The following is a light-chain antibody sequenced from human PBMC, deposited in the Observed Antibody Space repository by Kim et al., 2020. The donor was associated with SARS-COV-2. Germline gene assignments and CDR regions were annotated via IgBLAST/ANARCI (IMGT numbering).Light chain of an antibody. CDR2: DVS. Sequence: QSALTKPASVSESPGQSITISCTGTSSDVGGYNYVSWYQQLPGKAPKLMIYDVSKRPSGVSNRFSGSKSGNTASLTISGLQAEDEADYYCSSYTSSSLWVFGGGTQLTVL. V-gene: IGLV2-14*03. J-gene: IGLJ3*02. CDR3: SSYTSSSLWV. CDR1: SSDVGGYNY.